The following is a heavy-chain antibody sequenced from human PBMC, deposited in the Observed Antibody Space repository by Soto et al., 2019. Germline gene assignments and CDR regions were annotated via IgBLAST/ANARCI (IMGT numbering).Heavy chain of an antibody. V-gene: IGHV4-59*08. CDR2: IYYSGST. J-gene: IGHJ6*03. Sequence: SETLSLTCTVSGGSISSYYWSWIRQPPGKGLEWIGYIYYSGSTNYNPSLKSRVTISVDTSKNQFSLKLSSVTAADTAVYYCARQVPGVYYYYYYMDVWGKGTTVTVSS. CDR3: ARQVPGVYYYYYYMDV. CDR1: GGSISSYY. D-gene: IGHD2-8*01.